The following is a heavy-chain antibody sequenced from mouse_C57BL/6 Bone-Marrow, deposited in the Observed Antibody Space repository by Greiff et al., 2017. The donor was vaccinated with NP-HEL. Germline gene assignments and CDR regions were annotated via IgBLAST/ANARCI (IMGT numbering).Heavy chain of an antibody. V-gene: IGHV1-42*01. CDR2: INPSTGGT. J-gene: IGHJ2*01. Sequence: VQLQQSGPELVKPGASVKISCKASGYSFTGYYMTWVKQSPEKSLEWIGEINPSTGGTTYNQKFKAKGTLTVDKSSSTAYMQLKSMTSEDSAVYYCASSHYYGSREGYCDYWGQGTTLTVSS. CDR1: GYSFTGYY. D-gene: IGHD1-1*01. CDR3: ASSHYYGSREGYCDY.